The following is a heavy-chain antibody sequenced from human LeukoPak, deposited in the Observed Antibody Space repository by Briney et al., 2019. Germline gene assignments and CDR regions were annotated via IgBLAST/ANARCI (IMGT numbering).Heavy chain of an antibody. CDR1: GYSFTSYW. CDR3: ARHLGDSSDAFDI. D-gene: IGHD2-21*02. Sequence: GESLKISCKGSGYSFTSYWIGWVRQMPGKGLEWMGIIYPGDSDTRYSPSFQGQVTISADQSISTAYLQWSSLKASDTAMYYCARHLGDSSDAFDIWGQGTMVTVSS. V-gene: IGHV5-51*01. J-gene: IGHJ3*02. CDR2: IYPGDSDT.